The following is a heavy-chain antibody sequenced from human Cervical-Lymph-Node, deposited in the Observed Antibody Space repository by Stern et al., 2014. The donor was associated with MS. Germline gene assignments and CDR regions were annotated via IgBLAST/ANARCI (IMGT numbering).Heavy chain of an antibody. V-gene: IGHV1-69*12. D-gene: IGHD3-9*01. CDR1: GGTFSNYA. J-gene: IGHJ4*02. CDR3: ARGWSYDILTAYSY. Sequence: QVQLVQSGAEVKKPGSSVEVSCKASGGTFSNYAISWVRQAPGQGLEWMGGIIPIFGTATYAQKFQGRVTITADESTSTAYMELSSLRSEDTALYYCARGWSYDILTAYSYWGQGTLVTVSS. CDR2: IIPIFGTA.